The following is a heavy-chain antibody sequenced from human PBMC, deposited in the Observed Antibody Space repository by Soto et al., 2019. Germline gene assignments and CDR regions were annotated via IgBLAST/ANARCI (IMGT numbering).Heavy chain of an antibody. D-gene: IGHD6-13*01. CDR3: AKISRRFSGDL. V-gene: IGHV3-23*01. CDR2: IGGRGDST. J-gene: IGHJ3*01. Sequence: GGSLRLSCAASGFTFSHYDMSWVRQAPGKGLEWVSWIGGRGDSTYYADSVKGRFTISRDNSKSTMYLQVNSLRVEDTAVYYCAKISRRFSGDLWGQGTMVTVS. CDR1: GFTFSHYD.